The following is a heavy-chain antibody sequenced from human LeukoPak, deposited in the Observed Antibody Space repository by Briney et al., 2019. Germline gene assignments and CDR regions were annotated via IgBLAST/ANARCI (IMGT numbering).Heavy chain of an antibody. J-gene: IGHJ4*02. D-gene: IGHD3-10*01. CDR3: ARLVGSKGTMVRGVSNPLFDY. CDR2: IYPGDSDT. Sequence: GESLKISRKGSGYRFHSYWIGLVRQMPGKGLELVGIIYPGDSDTRYCPSFQGQVTISADKSISTAYLQWSSLKASDTAMYYCARLVGSKGTMVRGVSNPLFDYWGQGTLVTVSS. V-gene: IGHV5-51*01. CDR1: GYRFHSYW.